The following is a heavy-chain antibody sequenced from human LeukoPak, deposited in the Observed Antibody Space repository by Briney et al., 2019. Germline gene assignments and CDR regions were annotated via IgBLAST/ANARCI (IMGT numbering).Heavy chain of an antibody. CDR2: INHSGST. CDR1: GGSFSGYY. Sequence: SETLSLTCAVYGGSFSGYYWSWIRQPPGKGLEWIGEINHSGSTNYNPSLKSRVTISVDTSKNQFSLKLSSVTAADTAVYYCASTWIQLGLGDYWGQGTLVTVSS. V-gene: IGHV4-34*01. CDR3: ASTWIQLGLGDY. J-gene: IGHJ4*02. D-gene: IGHD5-18*01.